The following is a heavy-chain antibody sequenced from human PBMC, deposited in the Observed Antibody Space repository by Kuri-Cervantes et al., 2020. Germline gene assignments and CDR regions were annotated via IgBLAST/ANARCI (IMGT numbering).Heavy chain of an antibody. J-gene: IGHJ4*02. CDR3: ARGWEHEGVDY. V-gene: IGHV4-61*02. Sequence: SETLSLTCTVSGGSISSGSCYWSWIRQPAGKGLEWIGRIYTSGSTNYNPSLKSRVTISVDTSKNQFSLKLSSVTAADTAVYYFARGWEHEGVDYWGQGTLVTVSS. CDR1: GGSISSGSCY. D-gene: IGHD4-23*01. CDR2: IYTSGST.